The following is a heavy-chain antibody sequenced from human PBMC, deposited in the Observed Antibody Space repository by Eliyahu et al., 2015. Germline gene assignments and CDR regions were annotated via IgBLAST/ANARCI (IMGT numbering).Heavy chain of an antibody. Sequence: QVXLVESGGGVVQPGXSLXXSCAASGFXFSNYAMHWVRQAPGKGLEWVAVISYDGSNKYYADSVKGRFTISRDNSKNTLYLQMNSLRAEDTAVYYCASSSSWQGRGYFQHWGQGTLVTVSS. J-gene: IGHJ1*01. CDR2: ISYDGSNK. D-gene: IGHD6-13*01. CDR1: GFXFSNYA. V-gene: IGHV3-30-3*01. CDR3: ASSSSWQGRGYFQH.